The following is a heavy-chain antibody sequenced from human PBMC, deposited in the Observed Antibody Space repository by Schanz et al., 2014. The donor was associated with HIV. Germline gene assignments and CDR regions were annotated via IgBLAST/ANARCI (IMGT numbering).Heavy chain of an antibody. J-gene: IGHJ5*02. CDR1: GYTFTTSD. CDR3: AGAGATMYNWFDP. CDR2: MALKSGNT. Sequence: QVQLVQSGAEVKKPGASVKVSCKASGYTFTTSDINWVRQAPGQGLEWMGWMALKSGNTGFAQKFQGRVTLTRNTSTSTAYMEINNLRSDDTAVYYCAGAGATMYNWFDPWGQGTLVTVSP. D-gene: IGHD4-17*01. V-gene: IGHV1-8*01.